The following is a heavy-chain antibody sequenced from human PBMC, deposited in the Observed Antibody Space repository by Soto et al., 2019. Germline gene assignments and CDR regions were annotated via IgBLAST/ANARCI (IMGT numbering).Heavy chain of an antibody. CDR1: GGTFSSYA. D-gene: IGHD2-2*02. J-gene: IGHJ6*02. V-gene: IGHV1-69*13. Sequence: SVKVSCKASGGTFSSYAISWVRQAPGQGLEWMGGIIPIFGTANYAQKFQGRVTITADGSTSTAYMELSSLRSEDTAVYYCARSGPGRCSSTSCYTVTVNYYYYGMDVWGQGTTVTVSS. CDR2: IIPIFGTA. CDR3: ARSGPGRCSSTSCYTVTVNYYYYGMDV.